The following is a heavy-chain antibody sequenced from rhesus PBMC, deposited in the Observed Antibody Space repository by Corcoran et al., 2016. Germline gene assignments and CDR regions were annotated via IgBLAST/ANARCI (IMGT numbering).Heavy chain of an antibody. V-gene: IGHV4-106*01. D-gene: IGHD5-12*01. Sequence: QVQLQESGPGLVKPSETLSLTCAVSGGSISDDYYWSWIHQPPGKGLEWIGYIYGSGGGTNYNPSLNNRVTISIDTSKNQFSLKLSSVTAADTAVYYCARTRLGGYDYWGQGVLVTVSS. CDR1: GGSISDDYY. CDR2: IYGSGGGT. CDR3: ARTRLGGYDY. J-gene: IGHJ4*01.